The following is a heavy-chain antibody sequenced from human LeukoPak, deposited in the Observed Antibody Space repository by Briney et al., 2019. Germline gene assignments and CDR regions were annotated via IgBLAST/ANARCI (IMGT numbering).Heavy chain of an antibody. Sequence: GGSLRLSRAASGFTFSSYWMSWVRQAPGKGLEWVANIKQDGSEKYYVESVKGRFTISRDNAKNSLYLQMNSLRAEDTAVYYCARAPRGWFGELYGYFDYWGQGTLVTVSS. D-gene: IGHD3-10*01. CDR1: GFTFSSYW. CDR3: ARAPRGWFGELYGYFDY. J-gene: IGHJ4*02. V-gene: IGHV3-7*03. CDR2: IKQDGSEK.